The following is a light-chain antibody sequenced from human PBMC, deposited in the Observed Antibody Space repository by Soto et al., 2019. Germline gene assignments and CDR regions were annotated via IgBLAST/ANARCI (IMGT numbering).Light chain of an antibody. CDR3: QKYNFAPWT. CDR2: AAS. J-gene: IGKJ1*01. Sequence: EIQMTQSPSSLSSSLGDRATITCRTSQDISNSLAWYQQKPGKAPKLLIFAASTLQSGVPSRFSGGGSGTEFTLTISSLQPEDVATYYCQKYNFAPWTFGQGTKVDIK. CDR1: QDISNS. V-gene: IGKV1-27*01.